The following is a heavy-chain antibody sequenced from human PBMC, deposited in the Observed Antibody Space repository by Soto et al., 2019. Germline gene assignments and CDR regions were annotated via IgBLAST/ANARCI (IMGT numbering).Heavy chain of an antibody. D-gene: IGHD3-22*01. V-gene: IGHV3-30*18. J-gene: IGHJ4*02. CDR1: GFTFSRYG. CDR3: AKGHTYYYGTSNFYYAGLDS. Sequence: QVQLVESGGGVVHPGRSLRLSCSASGFTFSRYGMHWVRHVPGKGLEWVAVISYAGSSKYYGDSVRGRFTISRDNSKNIFYLQMNSLRPEEAAIYYCAKGHTYYYGTSNFYYAGLDSWGLGTLVTFSA. CDR2: ISYAGSSK.